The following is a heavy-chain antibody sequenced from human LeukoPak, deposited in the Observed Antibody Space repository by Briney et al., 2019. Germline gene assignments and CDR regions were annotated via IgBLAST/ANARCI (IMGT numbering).Heavy chain of an antibody. CDR3: ARALGALAAFDI. J-gene: IGHJ3*02. Sequence: PSETLSLTCAVSGGSISSNWWSWVRQPPGKGLEWVSSISSSSSYIYYADSVKGRFTISRDNAKNSLYLQMNSLRAEDTAVYYCARALGALAAFDIWGQGTMVTVSS. CDR1: GGSISSNW. CDR2: ISSSSSYI. V-gene: IGHV3-21*01. D-gene: IGHD3-16*01.